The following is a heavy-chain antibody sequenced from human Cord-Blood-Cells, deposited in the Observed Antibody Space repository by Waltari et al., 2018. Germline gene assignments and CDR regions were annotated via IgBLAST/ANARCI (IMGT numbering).Heavy chain of an antibody. J-gene: IGHJ4*02. V-gene: IGHV1-8*01. CDR2: MNPDCGNA. CDR1: GYTFTSYD. Sequence: QVQLVQSGAEVKKPGASVKVSCKASGYTFTSYDINWVRQATGQGLEWMGWMNPDCGNAGYSQKDQGRVTMTRNTSISTAYMELSSRRSEDTAVYYCARGEYSSSWYDYWGQGTLVTVSS. CDR3: ARGEYSSSWYDY. D-gene: IGHD6-13*01.